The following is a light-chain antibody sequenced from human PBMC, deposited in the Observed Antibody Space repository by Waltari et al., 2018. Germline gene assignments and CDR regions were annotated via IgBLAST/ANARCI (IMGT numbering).Light chain of an antibody. V-gene: IGKV3-11*01. Sequence: EIVLTQSPAILSFSTGERATLSCRASQSVWTYLAWYQQRPGQSPRLLIYDASNRATGIPARFTGSGSETDFTLTISSLQPEDFAVYYCQQRRNWPLTFGGGTRVQI. J-gene: IGKJ4*01. CDR2: DAS. CDR1: QSVWTY. CDR3: QQRRNWPLT.